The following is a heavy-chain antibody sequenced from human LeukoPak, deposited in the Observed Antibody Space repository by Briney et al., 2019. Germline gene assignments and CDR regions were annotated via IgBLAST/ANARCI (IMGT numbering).Heavy chain of an antibody. CDR1: GGSFTGYY. J-gene: IGHJ4*02. CDR3: GSRYYDILTGSNEY. D-gene: IGHD3-9*01. CDR2: VNHSGST. V-gene: IGHV4-34*01. Sequence: SETLSLTCAVCGGSFTGYYWSWVRQPPEKGLEWIGEVNHSGSTKYNPSLKSRVTISVDTSKNQFSLKLSSVTAADTAVYYCGSRYYDILTGSNEYWGQGTLVTVSS.